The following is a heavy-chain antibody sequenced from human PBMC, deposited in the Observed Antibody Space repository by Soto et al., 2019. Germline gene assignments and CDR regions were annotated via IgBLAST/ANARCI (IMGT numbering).Heavy chain of an antibody. D-gene: IGHD4-17*01. J-gene: IGHJ2*01. Sequence: QVQLVQSGAEVKKPGSSVKVSCKASGGTFSSYAISWVRQAPGQGLEWMGGIIPIFGTANYAQKFQGRVTITADESTSTAYMELSSLRSEDTAVYYCARAPLVYGDYGRPLYQPFDLWGRGTLVTVSS. V-gene: IGHV1-69*01. CDR1: GGTFSSYA. CDR2: IIPIFGTA. CDR3: ARAPLVYGDYGRPLYQPFDL.